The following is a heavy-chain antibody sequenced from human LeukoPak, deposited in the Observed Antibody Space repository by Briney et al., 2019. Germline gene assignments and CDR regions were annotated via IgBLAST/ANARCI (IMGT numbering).Heavy chain of an antibody. CDR3: ARDPRTVRI. J-gene: IGHJ4*02. Sequence: PGGPLRLSCAASGFTFSDNYMTWVRQAPGKGLEWLSYISGNGAVIQYADSVKGRFTISRDNAKNLLYLQMDSLRVEDTAIYYCARDPRTVRIWGQGTLVTVSS. CDR2: ISGNGAVI. D-gene: IGHD1-1*01. CDR1: GFTFSDNY. V-gene: IGHV3-11*04.